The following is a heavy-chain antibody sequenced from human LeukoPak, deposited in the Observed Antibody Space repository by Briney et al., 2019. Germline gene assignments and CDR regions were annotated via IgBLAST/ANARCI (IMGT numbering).Heavy chain of an antibody. Sequence: GGSLRLSCAAYGFTFSNYAMNWVRQAPGKGPEWVSSISSSGSHVYYADSVKGRFIISRDNSKNSLYLQLNGLRAEDTAVYYCARANYYDSSGYVWGQGTLVTVSS. J-gene: IGHJ4*02. CDR2: ISSSGSHV. V-gene: IGHV3-21*01. D-gene: IGHD3-22*01. CDR3: ARANYYDSSGYV. CDR1: GFTFSNYA.